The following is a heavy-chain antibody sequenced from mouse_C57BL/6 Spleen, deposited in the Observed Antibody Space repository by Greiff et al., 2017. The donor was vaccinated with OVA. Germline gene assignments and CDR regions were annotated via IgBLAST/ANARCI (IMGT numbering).Heavy chain of an antibody. V-gene: IGHV2-2*01. Sequence: VQLRQSGPGLVQPSQSLSITCTVSGFSLTSYGVHWVRQSPGKGLEWLGVIWSGGSTDYNAAFISRLSISKDNSKSQVFFKMNSLQADDTAIYYCARNKGYYGSSPFAYWGQGTLVTVSA. CDR3: ARNKGYYGSSPFAY. D-gene: IGHD1-1*01. J-gene: IGHJ3*01. CDR2: IWSGGST. CDR1: GFSLTSYG.